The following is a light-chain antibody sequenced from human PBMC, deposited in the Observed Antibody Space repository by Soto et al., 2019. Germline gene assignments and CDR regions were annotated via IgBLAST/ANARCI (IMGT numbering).Light chain of an antibody. CDR3: QQADTFPIT. CDR1: QSISSY. J-gene: IGKJ5*01. CDR2: AAS. V-gene: IGKV1-39*01. Sequence: DIQMTQSPSPLSASVGDRVTITCRASQSISSYLNWYQQKPGKAPKLLIYAASSLQSGVPSRFSGSGSGTDFTLTISSLQPEDFAIYYCQQADTFPITFGQGTRLEIK.